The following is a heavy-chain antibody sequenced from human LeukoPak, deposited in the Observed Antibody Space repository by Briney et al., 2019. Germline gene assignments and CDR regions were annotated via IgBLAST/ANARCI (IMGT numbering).Heavy chain of an antibody. CDR3: ARPAIVVVPAATRPVWAWFDP. D-gene: IGHD2-2*01. J-gene: IGHJ5*02. CDR2: IYHSGST. Sequence: SQTLSLTCTVSGGSISSGGYYWSWIRQPPGKGLEWIGYIYHSGSTYYNPSLKSRVTISVDTSKNQFSLKLSSVTAADTAVYYCARPAIVVVPAATRPVWAWFDPWGQGTLVTVSS. CDR1: GGSISSGGYY. V-gene: IGHV4-30-2*03.